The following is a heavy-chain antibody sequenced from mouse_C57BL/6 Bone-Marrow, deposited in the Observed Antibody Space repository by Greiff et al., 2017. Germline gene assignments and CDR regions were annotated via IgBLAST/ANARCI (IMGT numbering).Heavy chain of an antibody. Sequence: QVQLQQSGAELARPGASVKLSCKASGYTFTSYGISWVKQRTGQGLEWIGEIYPRSGNTYYNEKFKGKATLTADKSSSTAYMELRSLTSEDSAVYFCARGRSYGNPWFAYWGQGILVTVSA. V-gene: IGHV1-81*01. J-gene: IGHJ3*01. CDR1: GYTFTSYG. D-gene: IGHD2-1*01. CDR3: ARGRSYGNPWFAY. CDR2: IYPRSGNT.